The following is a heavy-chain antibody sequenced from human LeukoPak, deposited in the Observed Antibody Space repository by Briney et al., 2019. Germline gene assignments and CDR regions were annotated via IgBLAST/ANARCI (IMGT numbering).Heavy chain of an antibody. CDR1: GGSISSYY. CDR3: ARGTLVFYYDSSGYYSAAFDY. D-gene: IGHD3-22*01. V-gene: IGHV4-59*01. Sequence: PSETLSLTCTVSGGSISSYYWSWIRQPPGKGLEWIGYIYYSGSTNYNPSLQSRVTISSDTSKNQVSLKLSSVTAADTAVYYCARGTLVFYYDSSGYYSAAFDYWGQGTLVTVAS. J-gene: IGHJ4*02. CDR2: IYYSGST.